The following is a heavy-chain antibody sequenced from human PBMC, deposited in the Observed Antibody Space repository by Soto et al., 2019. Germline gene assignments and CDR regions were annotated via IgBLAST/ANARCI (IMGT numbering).Heavy chain of an antibody. CDR2: IIPNFGTA. CDR1: GGTFSSYA. Sequence: QVQLVQSGAEVKNPGSSVKVSCKASGGTFSSYAISWVRQAPGQGLEWMGGIIPNFGTANYAQKFQGRVTITADESTSTAYMELSSLRSEDTAVYYCARGSDYVWGSYRYSRAWYFDLWGRGTLVTVSS. V-gene: IGHV1-69*01. CDR3: ARGSDYVWGSYRYSRAWYFDL. D-gene: IGHD3-16*02. J-gene: IGHJ2*01.